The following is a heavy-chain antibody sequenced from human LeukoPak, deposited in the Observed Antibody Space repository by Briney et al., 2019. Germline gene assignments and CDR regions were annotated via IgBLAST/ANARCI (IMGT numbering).Heavy chain of an antibody. D-gene: IGHD3-10*01. J-gene: IGHJ5*02. V-gene: IGHV4-31*03. CDR1: GGSISSGGYY. CDR3: ARQGEVLWFGELSNWFDP. Sequence: SQTLSLTCTVSGGSISSGGYYWSWIRQHPGKGLEWIGYIYYSGSTYYNPSLKSRVTISVDTSKNQFSLKLSSVTAADTAVYYCARQGEVLWFGELSNWFDPWGQGTLVTVSS. CDR2: IYYSGST.